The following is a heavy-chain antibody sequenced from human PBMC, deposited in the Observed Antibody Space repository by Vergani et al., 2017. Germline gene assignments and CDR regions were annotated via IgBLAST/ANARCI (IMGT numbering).Heavy chain of an antibody. CDR2: IYRTGRT. J-gene: IGHJ5*02. CDR3: TRHWAVVAANNWFDP. CDR1: GFSIDNGYY. Sequence: QVQLQESGPGLVKPSETLSLTCAVSGFSIDNGYYWDWIRQPPGKGLEWIGSIYRTGRTHFNPSLKSRVTISVDTSKNQFSLKLSSVTAADTAVYYCTRHWAVVAANNWFDPWGQGTLVTVSS. D-gene: IGHD2-15*01. V-gene: IGHV4-38-2*01.